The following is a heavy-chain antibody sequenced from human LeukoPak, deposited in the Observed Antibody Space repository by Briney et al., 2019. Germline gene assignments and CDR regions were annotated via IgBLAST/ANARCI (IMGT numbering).Heavy chain of an antibody. CDR2: ITSGGDYI. CDR1: GFTFNTFN. J-gene: IGHJ4*02. D-gene: IGHD3-9*01. V-gene: IGHV3-21*01. CDR3: ARGHYDVLAASYKWTPDY. Sequence: PGGSLRLSCAASGFTFNTFNMNWVRQAPGKGLEWISSITSGGDYIYYADSVKGRFTTSRDNAKNSLSLQLNSLRVEDTAVYYCARGHYDVLAASYKWTPDYWGQGTLVTVSS.